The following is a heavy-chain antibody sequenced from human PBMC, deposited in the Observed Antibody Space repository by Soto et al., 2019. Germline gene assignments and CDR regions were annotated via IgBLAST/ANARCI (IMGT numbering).Heavy chain of an antibody. D-gene: IGHD6-6*01. CDR3: ARVPEAGRPLFDY. J-gene: IGHJ4*02. CDR2: IWYDGSNE. Sequence: GGSLRLSCAASGFIFSDFAMHWVRQAPGKGLEWVAEIWYDGSNEYYGDSVRGRFTISRDNSKNTLYLQLNSLRAEDTAVYYCARVPEAGRPLFDYWGQGALVTVSS. CDR1: GFIFSDFA. V-gene: IGHV3-33*01.